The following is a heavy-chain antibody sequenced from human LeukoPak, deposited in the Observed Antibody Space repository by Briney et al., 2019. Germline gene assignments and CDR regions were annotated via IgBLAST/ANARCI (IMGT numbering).Heavy chain of an antibody. CDR1: GGSITSSSYY. CDR3: ARRVIVATLDY. Sequence: SETLSLTCTVSGGSITSSSYYWAWIRQPPGKGLEWIGSFYYGGTTFYNPSLKSRVTISADTSKNQFSLKLTSVTAADTAMYYCARRVIVATLDYWGQGILVTVSS. CDR2: FYYGGTT. D-gene: IGHD5-12*01. V-gene: IGHV4-39*01. J-gene: IGHJ4*02.